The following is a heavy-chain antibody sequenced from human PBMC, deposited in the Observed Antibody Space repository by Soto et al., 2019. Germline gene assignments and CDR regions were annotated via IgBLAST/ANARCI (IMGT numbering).Heavy chain of an antibody. CDR1: YGSISVSNVF. V-gene: IGHV4-39*01. Sequence: SETLSLTCTVSYGSISVSNVFWGWVRQPPGKGLEWIGNIDYTGTAYFNPSLRTRVTFPVDTHTNKFSLTLYSVTAADTAVYYCARTTGRHLDFWGQGIMVTVS. J-gene: IGHJ4*02. CDR3: ARTTGRHLDF. CDR2: IDYTGTA. D-gene: IGHD4-4*01.